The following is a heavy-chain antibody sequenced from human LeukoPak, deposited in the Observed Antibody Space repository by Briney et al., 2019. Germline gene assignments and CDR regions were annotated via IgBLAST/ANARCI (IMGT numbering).Heavy chain of an antibody. Sequence: SETLSLTCAVYGGSSSGYYWSWIRQPPGKGLEWIGEINHSGSTNYNPSLKSRVTISVDTSKNQFSLKLSSVTAADTAVYYCARERSGYSLFDYWGQGTLVTVSS. D-gene: IGHD3-22*01. V-gene: IGHV4-34*01. CDR1: GGSSSGYY. J-gene: IGHJ4*02. CDR3: ARERSGYSLFDY. CDR2: INHSGST.